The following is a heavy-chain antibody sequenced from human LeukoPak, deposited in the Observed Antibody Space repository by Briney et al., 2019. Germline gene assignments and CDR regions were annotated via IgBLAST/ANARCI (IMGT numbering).Heavy chain of an antibody. CDR1: GFTFSSYG. J-gene: IGHJ4*02. CDR3: ARDWGAARLFDY. V-gene: IGHV3-33*01. D-gene: IGHD6-6*01. Sequence: GGSLRLSCAASGFTFSSYGMHWVRQAPGKGLEWVAVIWYDGSNKYYADSAKGRFTISRDNSKNTLYLQMNSLRAEDTAVYYCARDWGAARLFDYWGQGTLVTVSS. CDR2: IWYDGSNK.